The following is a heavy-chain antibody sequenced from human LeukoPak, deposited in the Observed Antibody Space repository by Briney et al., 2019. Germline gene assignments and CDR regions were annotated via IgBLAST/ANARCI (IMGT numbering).Heavy chain of an antibody. V-gene: IGHV3-64*01. D-gene: IGHD4-17*01. Sequence: GGSLRLSCAASGFTFSSYWMSWVRQAPGKGLEYVSSISSNGNTYYANSVKGRFTISRDNPKNTLYLQMNSLRAEDTAVYYCAKAVTVTTPKATYYYYMDVWGKGTTVTISS. CDR1: GFTFSSYW. CDR3: AKAVTVTTPKATYYYYMDV. CDR2: ISSNGNT. J-gene: IGHJ6*03.